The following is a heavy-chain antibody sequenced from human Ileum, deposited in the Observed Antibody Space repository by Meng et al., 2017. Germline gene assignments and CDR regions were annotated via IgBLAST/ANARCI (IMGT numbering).Heavy chain of an antibody. J-gene: IGHJ4*02. D-gene: IGHD1-26*01. Sequence: EVEQVESGGGLGKPGGSLRLSCAASGFTFSSYSMNWVRQAPGKGLEWVSSISSSSSYIYYADSVKGRFTISRDNAKNSLYLQMNSLRAEDTAVYYCARDLKNSGSYPYFDYWGQGTLVTVSS. V-gene: IGHV3-21*01. CDR1: GFTFSSYS. CDR2: ISSSSSYI. CDR3: ARDLKNSGSYPYFDY.